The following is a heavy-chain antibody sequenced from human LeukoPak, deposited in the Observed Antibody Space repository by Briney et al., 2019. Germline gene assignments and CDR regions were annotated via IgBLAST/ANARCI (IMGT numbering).Heavy chain of an antibody. CDR3: TRQQEGSFDY. V-gene: IGHV6-1*01. CDR1: GDSISSNSAA. J-gene: IGHJ4*02. Sequence: SQTLSLTCAISGDSISSNSAAWSWIRQSPSRGLEWLGRTYSRSKWYNDYAASVKSRITINPDTSKNQFSLQLNSVTPEDTAVYYCTRQQEGSFDYWGQGILVTVSS. CDR2: TYSRSKWYN. D-gene: IGHD6-13*01.